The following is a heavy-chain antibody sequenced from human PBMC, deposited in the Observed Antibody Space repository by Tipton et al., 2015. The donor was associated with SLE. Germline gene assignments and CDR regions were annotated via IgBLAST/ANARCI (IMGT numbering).Heavy chain of an antibody. CDR3: AREGGIAVSPDAFDI. V-gene: IGHV3-48*03. Sequence: QLVQSGGALVQPGGSLRLSCAASGFTFSSYEMNWVRQAPGKGLEWVSYISSSGTTIYYADSVKGRFTISRDNAKNSLYLQMNSLRAEDTAVYYCAREGGIAVSPDAFDIWGQGTMVTVSS. CDR2: ISSSGTTI. J-gene: IGHJ3*02. CDR1: GFTFSSYE. D-gene: IGHD6-19*01.